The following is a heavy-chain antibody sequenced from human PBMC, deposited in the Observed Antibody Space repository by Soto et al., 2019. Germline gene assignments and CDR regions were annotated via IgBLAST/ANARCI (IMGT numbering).Heavy chain of an antibody. D-gene: IGHD3-9*01. CDR1: GGSISSYY. Sequence: QVQLQESGPGLVKPSETLSLTCTVSGGSISSYYWSWIRQPPGKGLEWIGYIYYSGSTNYNPSLKSRVTISVDTSKTQFSLKLSSVTAADTAVYYCARDGTGFDAFDIWGQGTMVTVSS. CDR2: IYYSGST. J-gene: IGHJ3*02. CDR3: ARDGTGFDAFDI. V-gene: IGHV4-59*01.